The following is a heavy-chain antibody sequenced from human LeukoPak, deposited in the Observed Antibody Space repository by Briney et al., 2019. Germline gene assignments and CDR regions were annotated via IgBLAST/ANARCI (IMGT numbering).Heavy chain of an antibody. Sequence: ASVKVSCKASGYTFTTYALHWVRQAPGQSLEWMGWINPANGKTEYSQEFQGRVTITTDTSARTGYMELSSLRSEDMAVYYCARGGGVYGVQWYFDLWGRGTLVTVSS. CDR3: ARGGGVYGVQWYFDL. D-gene: IGHD4-17*01. J-gene: IGHJ2*01. CDR2: INPANGKT. CDR1: GYTFTTYA. V-gene: IGHV1-3*03.